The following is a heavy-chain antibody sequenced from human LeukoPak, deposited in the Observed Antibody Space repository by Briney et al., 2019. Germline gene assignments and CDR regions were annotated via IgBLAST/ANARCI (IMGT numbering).Heavy chain of an antibody. D-gene: IGHD4-17*01. J-gene: IGHJ3*02. CDR2: IYSGGST. CDR3: AGDAATGHDAFDI. CDR1: GFTVSSTY. V-gene: IGHV3-53*01. Sequence: GGSLRLSCAASGFTVSSTYMSWVRQAPGKGLEWVSIIYSGGSTYYADSVKGRFTISRDNSKNTLYLQMNSLRAEDTAFYYCAGDAATGHDAFDIWGQGTMVTVSS.